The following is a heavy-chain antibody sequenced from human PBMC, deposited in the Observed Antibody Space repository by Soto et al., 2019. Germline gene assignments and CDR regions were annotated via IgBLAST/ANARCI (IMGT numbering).Heavy chain of an antibody. CDR1: GGSISSSNW. Sequence: KTSETLSLTCAVSGGSISSSNWWSWVRQPPGKGLEWIGEIYHSGSTNYNPSLKSRVTISVDKSKNQFSLKLSSVTAADTAVYYCARAQTGDHDWYFDIWGRGTLVTVSS. J-gene: IGHJ2*01. V-gene: IGHV4-4*02. CDR2: IYHSGST. D-gene: IGHD7-27*01. CDR3: ARAQTGDHDWYFDI.